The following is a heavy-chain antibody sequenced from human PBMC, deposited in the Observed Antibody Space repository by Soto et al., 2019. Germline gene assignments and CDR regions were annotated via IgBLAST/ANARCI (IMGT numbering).Heavy chain of an antibody. CDR3: ARDAGQTRTLWFGELLYHLDP. D-gene: IGHD3-10*01. Sequence: QVQLVESGGGVVQPGRSLRLSCAASGFTFSSYGMHWVRQAPGKGLEWVAVIWYDGSNKYYADSVKGRFTISRDNSKNTLYLQMNSLRAEDTAVYYCARDAGQTRTLWFGELLYHLDPWGQGTLVTVSS. J-gene: IGHJ5*02. V-gene: IGHV3-33*01. CDR2: IWYDGSNK. CDR1: GFTFSSYG.